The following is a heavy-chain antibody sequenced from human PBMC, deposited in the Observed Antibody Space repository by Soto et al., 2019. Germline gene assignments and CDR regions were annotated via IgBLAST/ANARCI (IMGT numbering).Heavy chain of an antibody. Sequence: SETLSLTCTVSGGSISSGGYYWSWIRQHPGKGLEWIGYIYYSGSTYYNPSLKSRVTISVDTSKNQFSLKLSSVTAADTAVYYCARYGPSDIVFQHWGQGTLVTVSS. CDR2: IYYSGST. D-gene: IGHD2-15*01. J-gene: IGHJ1*01. CDR3: ARYGPSDIVFQH. V-gene: IGHV4-31*03. CDR1: GGSISSGGYY.